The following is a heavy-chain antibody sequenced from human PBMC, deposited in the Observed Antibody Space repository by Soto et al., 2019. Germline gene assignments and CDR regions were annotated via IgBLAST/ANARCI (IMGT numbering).Heavy chain of an antibody. J-gene: IGHJ5*02. CDR3: ARGPPERIAARPRCFAP. CDR2: ISAYNGNT. Sequence: QVQLVQSGAEVKKPGASVKVSCKASGYTFTSYGISWVRQAPGQGLEWMGWISAYNGNTNYAQKLQGRVTMTTDTSPRTAATQLRSLRSDDTAVYYCARGPPERIAARPRCFAPSGQGTLVTVSS. CDR1: GYTFTSYG. V-gene: IGHV1-18*01. D-gene: IGHD6-6*01.